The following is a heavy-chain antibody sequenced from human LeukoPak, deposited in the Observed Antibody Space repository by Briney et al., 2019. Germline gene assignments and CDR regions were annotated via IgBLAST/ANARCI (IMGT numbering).Heavy chain of an antibody. CDR2: TFYTGST. V-gene: IGHV4-31*03. D-gene: IGHD1-26*01. Sequence: PSETLSLTCTVSGVSMTSGNYYWTWIRQRPGRGLEWIGHTFYTGSTYYNPSLKNRLSISVDTSKNQFSLNLTSVTAADTAVYFCARAVSMQIWWETVFDPWGQGTQVTVSS. J-gene: IGHJ5*02. CDR1: GVSMTSGNYY. CDR3: ARAVSMQIWWETVFDP.